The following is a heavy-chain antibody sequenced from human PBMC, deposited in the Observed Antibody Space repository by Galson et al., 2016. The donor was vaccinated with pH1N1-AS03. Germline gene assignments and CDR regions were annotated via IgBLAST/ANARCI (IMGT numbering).Heavy chain of an antibody. CDR1: GYTFTGYY. V-gene: IGHV1-2*02. Sequence: SVKVSCKASGYTFTGYYMHWVRQAPGQGLEWMAWINTDSGGTDYAQKFQGRVTMTRDASISTTYMELSSLRSDDTAVYYCVRGSPHSSSTNYAFEFWGRGTMVTVSS. D-gene: IGHD6-13*01. J-gene: IGHJ3*01. CDR3: VRGSPHSSSTNYAFEF. CDR2: INTDSGGT.